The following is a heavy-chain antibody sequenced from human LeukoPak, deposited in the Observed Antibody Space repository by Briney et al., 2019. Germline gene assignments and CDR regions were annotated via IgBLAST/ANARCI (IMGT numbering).Heavy chain of an antibody. D-gene: IGHD7-27*01. V-gene: IGHV4-34*01. Sequence: SETLSLTCAVYGGSFSGYYWSWIRQPPGKGLEWIGEINHSGRTNYNPSLKSRVTISVDTSKNQFSLKLSSVTAADTAVYYCARHLTGDFDYWGQGTLVTVSS. CDR3: ARHLTGDFDY. CDR2: INHSGRT. CDR1: GGSFSGYY. J-gene: IGHJ4*02.